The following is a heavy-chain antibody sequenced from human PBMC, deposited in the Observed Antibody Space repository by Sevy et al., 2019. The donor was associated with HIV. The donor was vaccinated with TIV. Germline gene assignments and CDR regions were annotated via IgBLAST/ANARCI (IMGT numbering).Heavy chain of an antibody. D-gene: IGHD1-26*01. CDR3: ANDGGSYYVVKFHQ. V-gene: IGHV3-23*01. J-gene: IGHJ1*01. CDR2: ISGSGGST. CDR1: GFIFNSYG. Sequence: GGSLRLSCAASGFIFNSYGMNWVRQAPGKGLEWVSGISGSGGSTYYADSVKGRFTISRDNSNNKLYLQMNSLRAEDTAVYYCANDGGSYYVVKFHQCGQGTLVTVSS.